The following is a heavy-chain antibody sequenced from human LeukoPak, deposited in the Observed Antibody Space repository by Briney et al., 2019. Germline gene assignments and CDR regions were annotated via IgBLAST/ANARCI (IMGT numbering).Heavy chain of an antibody. CDR1: GGTFSRSG. Sequence: ASVKVSCKASGGTFSRSGISWVRQAPGQGLEWMGGIIPIFGTVNYAQKFQGRVTITADESTSTAYMELTSLRSGDTAIYYCARDGAIFDSRGYYYLWWGQGTLVTVSS. CDR3: ARDGAIFDSRGYYYLW. CDR2: IIPIFGTV. V-gene: IGHV1-69*01. D-gene: IGHD3-22*01. J-gene: IGHJ4*02.